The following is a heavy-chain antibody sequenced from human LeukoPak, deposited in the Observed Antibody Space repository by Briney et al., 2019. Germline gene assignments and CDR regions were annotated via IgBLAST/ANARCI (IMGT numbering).Heavy chain of an antibody. CDR3: ARSNYYDSSGLPPGP. CDR2: INHSGST. CDR1: GGSFSGYY. D-gene: IGHD3-22*01. Sequence: SETLSLTCAVYGGSFSGYYWSWIRQPPGKGLEWIGEINHSGSTNYNPSLKSRVTISMDTSKKQFSVKLSSVTAADTAVYYCARSNYYDSSGLPPGPWGQGSLVTVSS. V-gene: IGHV4-34*01. J-gene: IGHJ5*02.